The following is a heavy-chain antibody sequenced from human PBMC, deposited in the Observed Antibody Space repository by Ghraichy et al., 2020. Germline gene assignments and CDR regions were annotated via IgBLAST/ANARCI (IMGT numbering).Heavy chain of an antibody. CDR2: VHYSGDA. CDR1: GGSISRYY. Sequence: SETLSLTCSVSGGSISRYYCNWVRQPPGKGLEWIGFVHYSGDAKYNPSLTSRVTMSVDTSKSHFSLRLSSVTAADTAVYYCARWDTSGNYYGNWGQGALVTVSS. D-gene: IGHD3-22*01. CDR3: ARWDTSGNYYGN. V-gene: IGHV4-59*01. J-gene: IGHJ4*02.